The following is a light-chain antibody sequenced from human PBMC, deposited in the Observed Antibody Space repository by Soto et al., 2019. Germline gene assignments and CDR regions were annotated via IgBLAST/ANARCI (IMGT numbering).Light chain of an antibody. CDR1: SSDVGGYNY. CDR3: SSYTSSSPYV. J-gene: IGLJ1*01. Sequence: SVLTQPASVSGSPGQSITISCTGTSSDVGGYNYVSWYQQHPGKAPKLMIYEVSNRPSGVSNRFSGSKSGNTASLTISGLQAEDEADCYCSSYTSSSPYVFGTGTKVTVL. CDR2: EVS. V-gene: IGLV2-14*01.